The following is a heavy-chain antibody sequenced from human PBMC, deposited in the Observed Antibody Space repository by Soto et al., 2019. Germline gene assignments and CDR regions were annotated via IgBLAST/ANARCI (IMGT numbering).Heavy chain of an antibody. Sequence: QVQLVESGGGVVQPGRSLRLSRAASGFTFSSFGMHWVRQAPGKGLEWVAVVSYDGSNKFYADSVKGRFTISRDNSKNTLFLQMNSLGAEDTAVYYCAKSRRPCGTCYAAAFDYWGQGTLVTVSS. CDR2: VSYDGSNK. V-gene: IGHV3-30*18. CDR3: AKSRRPCGTCYAAAFDY. D-gene: IGHD2-15*01. J-gene: IGHJ4*02. CDR1: GFTFSSFG.